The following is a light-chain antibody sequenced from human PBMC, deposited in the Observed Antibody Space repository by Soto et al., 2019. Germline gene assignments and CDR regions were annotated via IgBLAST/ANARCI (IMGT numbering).Light chain of an antibody. CDR3: QQSYSTPPWT. Sequence: EVVLTQSPGTLSLSPGEIATLSFMASQSVSNNYLAWYQQKPGQAPRLLIYGASNRATGIPDRFSGSGSGTDFTLTISSLQPEDFATYFCQQSYSTPPWTFGQGTKVDIK. CDR1: QSVSNNY. CDR2: GAS. J-gene: IGKJ1*01. V-gene: IGKV3-20*01.